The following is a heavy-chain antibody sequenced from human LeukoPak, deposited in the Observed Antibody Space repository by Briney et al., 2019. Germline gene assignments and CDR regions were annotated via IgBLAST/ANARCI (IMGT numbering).Heavy chain of an antibody. D-gene: IGHD7-27*01. CDR1: GVSISSYY. V-gene: IGHV4-59*01. CDR3: ASRKLGNDY. J-gene: IGHJ4*01. Sequence: PSETLSLTCTVSGVSISSYYWSWIRQPPGKGLEWIGYISDVGSTDYNPSLKSRVTISVDTSKNQFSLRLSSVTAADTAVYYCASRKLGNDYWGQGTLVTVSS. CDR2: ISDVGST.